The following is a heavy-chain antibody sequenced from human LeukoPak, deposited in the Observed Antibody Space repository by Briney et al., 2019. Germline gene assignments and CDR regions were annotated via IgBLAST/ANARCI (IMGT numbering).Heavy chain of an antibody. J-gene: IGHJ4*02. CDR1: GFTFSNAW. CDR3: TTTYSSGWYADFDY. CDR2: IKSKTDGGTT. D-gene: IGHD6-19*01. V-gene: IGHV3-15*01. Sequence: PGRSLRLSCAASGFTFSNAWMSWVRQAPGKGLEWVGRIKSKTDGGTTDHAAPVKGRFTISRDDSKNTLYLQMNSLKTEDTAVYYCTTTYSSGWYADFDYWGQGTLVTVSS.